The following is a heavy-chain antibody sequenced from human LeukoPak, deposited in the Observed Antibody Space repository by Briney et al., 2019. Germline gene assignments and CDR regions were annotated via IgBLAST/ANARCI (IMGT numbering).Heavy chain of an antibody. CDR2: ISAYNGNT. J-gene: IGHJ4*02. D-gene: IGHD3-22*01. CDR3: ARDSSYYYDSSGYLLGY. V-gene: IGHV1-18*01. Sequence: ASVKVSCKASGYTFTSYGISWVRQAPGQGLEWMGWISAYNGNTNYAQKFQGRVTMTRDTSISTAYMELSRLRSDDTAVYYCARDSSYYYDSSGYLLGYWGQGTLVTVSS. CDR1: GYTFTSYG.